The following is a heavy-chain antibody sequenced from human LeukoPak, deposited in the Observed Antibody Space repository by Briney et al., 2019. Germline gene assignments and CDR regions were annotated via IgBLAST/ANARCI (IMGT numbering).Heavy chain of an antibody. CDR1: GGTFSSYA. Sequence: ASVKVSCKASGGTFSSYAISWVRQAPGQGLEWMGGIIPIFGTANYAQKFQGRVTITTDESTSTAYMELSSLRSEDTAVYYCARGGLVGAISWFDPWGRGTLVTVSS. J-gene: IGHJ5*02. CDR3: ARGGLVGAISWFDP. CDR2: IIPIFGTA. V-gene: IGHV1-69*05. D-gene: IGHD1-26*01.